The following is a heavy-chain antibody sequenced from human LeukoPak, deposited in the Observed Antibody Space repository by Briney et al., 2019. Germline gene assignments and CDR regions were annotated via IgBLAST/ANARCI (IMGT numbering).Heavy chain of an antibody. CDR3: ARDIGRFGVVIFDAFDI. Sequence: PGGSLRLSCAASGFTFSSYAMHWVRQAPGKGLEWVAVISYDGSNKYYADSVKGRFTISRDNSKNTLYLQMNSLRAEDTAVYYCARDIGRFGVVIFDAFDIWGQGTMVTVSS. J-gene: IGHJ3*02. D-gene: IGHD3-3*01. CDR1: GFTFSSYA. V-gene: IGHV3-30*04. CDR2: ISYDGSNK.